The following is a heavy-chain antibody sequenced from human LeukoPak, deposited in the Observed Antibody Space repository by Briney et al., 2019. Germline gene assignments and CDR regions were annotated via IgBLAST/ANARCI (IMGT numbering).Heavy chain of an antibody. D-gene: IGHD3-16*01. V-gene: IGHV4-59*01. J-gene: IGHJ4*02. Sequence: SETLSLTCTVSGGSINSYYWSWIRQPPGKGLEWIGYIYYSGSTNYNPSLKSRVTISVDTSKNQFSLRLSSVTAADTAVYYCARGIRGAADYWGQGTLVTVSS. CDR2: IYYSGST. CDR3: ARGIRGAADY. CDR1: GGSINSYY.